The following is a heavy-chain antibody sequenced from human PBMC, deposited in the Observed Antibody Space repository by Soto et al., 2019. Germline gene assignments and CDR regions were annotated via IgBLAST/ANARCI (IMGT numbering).Heavy chain of an antibody. V-gene: IGHV3-15*01. J-gene: IGHJ4*02. CDR2: IKTKPDGGTA. D-gene: IGHD4-17*01. Sequence: GGSLRLSCAASLFTFTHARMSWVRQAPGKGPEWVGLIKTKPDGGTAEYAAAVKGRFTISRDDSKTTLYLQMNSLKIDDTAVYYCTADDPDYGGDYWGQGTLVTVSS. CDR1: LFTFTHAR. CDR3: TADDPDYGGDY.